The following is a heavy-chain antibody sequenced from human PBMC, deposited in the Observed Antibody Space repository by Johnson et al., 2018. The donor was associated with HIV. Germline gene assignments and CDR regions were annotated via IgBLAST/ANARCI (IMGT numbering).Heavy chain of an antibody. CDR2: TKQDGREK. D-gene: IGHD1-26*01. CDR1: GFTFSSYG. Sequence: QMQLVESGGGVVQPGRSPRLSCAASGFTFSSYGMHWVRQAPGKGLEWVANTKQDGREKYYVDSVKGRFTISRDNYRNTLYLQMNSLRAEETAVYYCAELVGASDAFDIWGQGTMVTVSS. J-gene: IGHJ3*02. CDR3: AELVGASDAFDI. V-gene: IGHV3-30*03.